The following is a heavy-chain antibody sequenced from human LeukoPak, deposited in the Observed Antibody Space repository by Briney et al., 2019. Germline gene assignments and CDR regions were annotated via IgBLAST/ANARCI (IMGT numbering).Heavy chain of an antibody. V-gene: IGHV3-21*01. CDR2: ISSSSSYI. J-gene: IGHJ6*04. Sequence: GGSLRLSCAASGFTFSSYSMNWVPQAPGKGLEWVSSISSSSSYIYYADSVKGRFTISRDNAKNSLYLQMNSLRAENTAVYYCARDRHTYYYGMDVWGKGTTVTVSS. CDR3: ARDRHTYYYGMDV. CDR1: GFTFSSYS.